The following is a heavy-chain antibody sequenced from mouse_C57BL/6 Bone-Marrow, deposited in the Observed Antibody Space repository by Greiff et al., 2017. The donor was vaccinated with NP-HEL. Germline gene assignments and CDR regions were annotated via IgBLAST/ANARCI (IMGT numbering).Heavy chain of an antibody. CDR1: GYTFTSYG. Sequence: VQLKESGAELARPGASVKLSCKASGYTFTSYGISWVKQRTGQGLEWIGEIYPRSGNTYYNEKFKGKATLTADKSSSTAYMELRSLTSEDSAVYFCARRGDDGYYDWYFDVWGTGTTVTVSS. CDR3: ARRGDDGYYDWYFDV. D-gene: IGHD2-3*01. CDR2: IYPRSGNT. V-gene: IGHV1-81*01. J-gene: IGHJ1*03.